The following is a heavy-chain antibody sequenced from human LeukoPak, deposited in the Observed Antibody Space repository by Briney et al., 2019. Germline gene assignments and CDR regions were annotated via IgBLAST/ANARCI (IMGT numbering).Heavy chain of an antibody. J-gene: IGHJ4*02. Sequence: ASVKVSCKASGYTFTGYYMHWVRQAPGQGLEWMGWINPNSGGTNYAQKFQGRVTMTRDTSISTAYMELSRLRSDDTAVYYCARVRRNKDGDYGSYFDYWGQGTLVTVSS. D-gene: IGHD4-17*01. V-gene: IGHV1-2*02. CDR2: INPNSGGT. CDR3: ARVRRNKDGDYGSYFDY. CDR1: GYTFTGYY.